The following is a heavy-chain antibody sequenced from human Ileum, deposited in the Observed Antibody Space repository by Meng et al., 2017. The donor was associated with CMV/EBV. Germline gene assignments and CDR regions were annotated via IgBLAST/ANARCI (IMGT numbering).Heavy chain of an antibody. CDR2: IGIDGSTT. Sequence: GESLKISCAASGFTFSGHWMHWVRQAPGKGLVWVSRIGIDGSTTSYADSVEGRFTIARDNAKNTLYLQMNTLRAEDTAVYYCAIAVYNTYDLFDLWGQGTLVTVSS. V-gene: IGHV3-74*01. CDR1: GFTFSGHW. D-gene: IGHD5-18*01. J-gene: IGHJ4*02. CDR3: AIAVYNTYDLFDL.